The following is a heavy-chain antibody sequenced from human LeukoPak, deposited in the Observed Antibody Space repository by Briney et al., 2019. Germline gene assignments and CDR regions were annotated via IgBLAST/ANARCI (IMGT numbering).Heavy chain of an antibody. J-gene: IGHJ4*02. CDR1: GGSISSYY. CDR3: ARETPAYYYDSSGFDY. D-gene: IGHD3-22*01. V-gene: IGHV4-59*01. CDR2: IYYSGST. Sequence: SETLSLTCTVSGGSISSYYWSWIRQPPGKGLEWIGYIYYSGSTSYDPSLKSRVTISVDTSKNQFSLKLSSVTAADTAVYYCARETPAYYYDSSGFDYWGQGTLVTVSS.